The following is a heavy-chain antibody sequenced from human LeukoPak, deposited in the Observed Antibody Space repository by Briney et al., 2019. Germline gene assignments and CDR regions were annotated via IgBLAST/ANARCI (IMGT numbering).Heavy chain of an antibody. CDR1: AGSISSSTYY. CDR2: IYYSGST. D-gene: IGHD3-10*01. Sequence: PSETLSLTCTVSAGSISSSTYYWGWIRQPPGKGLEWIGSIYYSGSTYYNPSLKSRLTISVDTSRNQFSLKLTSVTAADTAVYCCATRGGSGRSFDYWGQGTLVTVSS. V-gene: IGHV4-39*01. CDR3: ATRGGSGRSFDY. J-gene: IGHJ4*02.